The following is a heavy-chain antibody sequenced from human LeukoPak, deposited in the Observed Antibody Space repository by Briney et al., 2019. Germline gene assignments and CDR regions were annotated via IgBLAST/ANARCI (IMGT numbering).Heavy chain of an antibody. CDR2: VHLDGRT. Sequence: SETLSLTCTVSGGSISSGGYYWSWIRQPPGKGLEWIGEVHLDGRTNYNPSLESRLTMSVDLSENHISLKLTSVTAADTAVYYCAREGGFYRPLDYMGQGTLVTVSS. D-gene: IGHD3-3*01. V-gene: IGHV4-61*03. CDR3: AREGGFYRPLDY. J-gene: IGHJ4*02. CDR1: GGSISSGGYY.